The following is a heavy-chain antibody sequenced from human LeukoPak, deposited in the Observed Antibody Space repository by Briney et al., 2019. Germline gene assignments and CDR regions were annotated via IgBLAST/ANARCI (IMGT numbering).Heavy chain of an antibody. J-gene: IGHJ4*02. CDR3: ARDRNLYSGSFAS. D-gene: IGHD5-12*01. CDR1: GYTFSGDY. Sequence: ASVKVSCKASGYTFSGDYVHWVRQAPAQGLEWMGRINPNTGGTSYAQKFQGRVTMTRDTSISTAYMELSRVTSDDTAVYFCARDRNLYSGSFASWGQGTLVTVSS. V-gene: IGHV1-2*06. CDR2: INPNTGGT.